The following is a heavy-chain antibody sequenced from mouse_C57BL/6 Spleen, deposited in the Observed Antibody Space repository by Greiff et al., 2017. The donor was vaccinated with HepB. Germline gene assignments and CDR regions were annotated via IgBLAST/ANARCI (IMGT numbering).Heavy chain of an antibody. D-gene: IGHD2-3*01. CDR2: IDPSDSYT. J-gene: IGHJ2*01. Sequence: VQLQQPGAELVKPGASVKLSCKASGYTFTSYWMQWVKQRPGQGLEWIGEIDPSDSYTNYNKKFKGKATLTVDTSSSTAYMQLSSLTSEDAAVYYCARGDGYYGGFDYWGQGTTLTVSS. CDR1: GYTFTSYW. CDR3: ARGDGYYGGFDY. V-gene: IGHV1-50*01.